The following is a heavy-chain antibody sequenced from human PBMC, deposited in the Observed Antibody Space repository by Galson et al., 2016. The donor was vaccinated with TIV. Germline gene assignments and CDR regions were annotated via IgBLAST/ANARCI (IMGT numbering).Heavy chain of an antibody. D-gene: IGHD1-26*01. CDR2: FSSSGRST. CDR1: GFDVSTLA. J-gene: IGHJ4*02. V-gene: IGHV3-23*01. CDR3: AKFSGAYSRNYFFDY. Sequence: SLRLSCEASGFDVSTLAMAWVRQAPGKGLEWVSTFSSSGRSTYYADSVMGRFTISRDNSKNTLYLEMTGLRAEDTAVYYCAKFSGAYSRNYFFDYWGPGTLVAVSS.